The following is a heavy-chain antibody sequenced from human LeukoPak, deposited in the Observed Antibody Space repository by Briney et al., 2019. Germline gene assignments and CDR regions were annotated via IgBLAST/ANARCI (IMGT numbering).Heavy chain of an antibody. CDR3: ARETAMVRGVTPFDY. Sequence: SETLSLTCTVSGYSISSGYYWGWIRQPPGKGLEWIGSIYHSGSTYYNPSLKSRVTISVDTSENQFSLKLSSVTAADTAVYYCARETAMVRGVTPFDYWGQGTLVTVSS. CDR2: IYHSGST. D-gene: IGHD3-10*01. J-gene: IGHJ4*02. CDR1: GYSISSGYY. V-gene: IGHV4-38-2*02.